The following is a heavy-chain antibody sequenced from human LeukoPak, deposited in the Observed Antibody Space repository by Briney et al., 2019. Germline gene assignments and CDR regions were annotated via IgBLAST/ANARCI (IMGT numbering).Heavy chain of an antibody. CDR3: ARDQAGYSSGRSDDYYYYGMDV. V-gene: IGHV3-11*01. CDR1: GSTFGDSY. J-gene: IGHJ6*02. D-gene: IGHD6-19*01. Sequence: GGPLRLACAPSGSTFGDSYMSWTRQPQGKGREWVSYISSIVIPIYYADSVKGRFTISRDNAKNSLYLQMNSLRAEDTAVYYCARDQAGYSSGRSDDYYYYGMDVWGQGTTVTVSS. CDR2: ISSIVIPI.